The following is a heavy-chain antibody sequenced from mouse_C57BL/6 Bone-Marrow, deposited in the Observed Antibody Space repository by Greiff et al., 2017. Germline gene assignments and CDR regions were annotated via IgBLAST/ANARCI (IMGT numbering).Heavy chain of an antibody. D-gene: IGHD4-1*01. CDR2: IDPETGGT. Sequence: VQGVESGAELVRPGASVTLSCKASGYTFTDYEMHWVKQTPVHGLEWIGAIDPETGGTAYNQKFKGKAILTADKSSSTAYMELRSLTSEDSAVYYGTRTLILLTGLDYWGHGTTLTVSS. V-gene: IGHV1-15*01. CDR1: GYTFTDYE. J-gene: IGHJ2*01. CDR3: TRTLILLTGLDY.